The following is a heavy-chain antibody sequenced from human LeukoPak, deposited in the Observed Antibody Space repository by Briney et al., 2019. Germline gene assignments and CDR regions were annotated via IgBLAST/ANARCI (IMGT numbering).Heavy chain of an antibody. D-gene: IGHD3-10*01. Sequence: PGGSLRLSCAASGFTFSTFWMSWVRQAPGKGLEWVANIKQDGSEIYYADSVKGRFTISRDNAKNSLYLQMNSLRAEDTAVYYCAREQLGSTTLDYWAREPWSPSPQ. V-gene: IGHV3-7*01. CDR1: GFTFSTFW. CDR2: IKQDGSEI. CDR3: AREQLGSTTLDY. J-gene: IGHJ4*02.